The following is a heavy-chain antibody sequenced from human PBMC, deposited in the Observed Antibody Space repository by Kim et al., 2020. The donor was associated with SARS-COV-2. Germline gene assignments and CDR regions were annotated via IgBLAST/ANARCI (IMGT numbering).Heavy chain of an antibody. CDR2: IYYSGST. Sequence: SETLSLTCTVSGGSVSSGSYYWSWIRQPPGKGLEWIGYIYYSGSTNYNPSLKSRVTISVDTSKNQFSLKLSSVTAADTAVYYCARGVGVVVPAAQGWFDPWGQGTLVTVSS. V-gene: IGHV4-61*01. J-gene: IGHJ5*02. D-gene: IGHD2-2*01. CDR3: ARGVGVVVPAAQGWFDP. CDR1: GGSVSSGSYY.